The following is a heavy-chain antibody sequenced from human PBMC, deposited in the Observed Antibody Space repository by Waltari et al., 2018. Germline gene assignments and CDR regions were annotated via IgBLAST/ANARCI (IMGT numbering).Heavy chain of an antibody. Sequence: QVQLVQSGAEVKKPGASVKVSCKASGYTFTSYDINWVRQATGQGLEWMGWMNPNSGNTGYAQKFQGRVTMTRNTSISTAYMELSSLRSEDTAVYYCARGHPYYYDSSGYYIDYWGQGTLVTVSS. CDR1: GYTFTSYD. CDR3: ARGHPYYYDSSGYYIDY. J-gene: IGHJ4*02. D-gene: IGHD3-22*01. V-gene: IGHV1-8*01. CDR2: MNPNSGNT.